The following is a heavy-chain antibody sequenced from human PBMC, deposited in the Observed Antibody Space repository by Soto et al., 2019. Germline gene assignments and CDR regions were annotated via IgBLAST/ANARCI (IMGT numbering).Heavy chain of an antibody. CDR2: ITNTGGST. CDR1: GFTFSSHA. Sequence: EVQLLESGGGLVQPGGSLRLSCAGSGFTFSSHAVSWVRQAPGKGLECVSSITNTGGSTYYADSVKGRFTISRDNSKHTVYLQMNSLRAEDTAVYYCAKAGYGSGSYYTLSFDYWGQGSLVTVSS. J-gene: IGHJ4*02. V-gene: IGHV3-23*01. CDR3: AKAGYGSGSYYTLSFDY. D-gene: IGHD3-10*01.